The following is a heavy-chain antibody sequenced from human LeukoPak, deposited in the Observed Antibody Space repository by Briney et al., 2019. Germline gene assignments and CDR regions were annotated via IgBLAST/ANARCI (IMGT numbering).Heavy chain of an antibody. J-gene: IGHJ4*02. CDR3: AKSSLTGYYFCPFDY. CDR2: ISGSGGST. CDR1: GFTFSSYA. D-gene: IGHD3-9*01. V-gene: IGHV3-23*01. Sequence: PGGSLRLSCAASGFTFSSYAMSWVRQAPGKGLEWVSAISGSGGSTYYADSVKGRFTISRENSKNTLYLQMNSLRAEDTAVYYCAKSSLTGYYFCPFDYWGQGTLVTVSS.